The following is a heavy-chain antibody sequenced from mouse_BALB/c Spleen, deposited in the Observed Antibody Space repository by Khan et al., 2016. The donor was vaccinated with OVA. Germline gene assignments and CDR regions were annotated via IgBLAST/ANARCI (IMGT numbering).Heavy chain of an antibody. CDR2: IDPFSGGT. Sequence: VQLKQSGPELMKPGASVKISCKASGYSFTTYYIHWIMQSHGKSLEWIGYIDPFSGGTTYNQKFKGKATLTVDKSSSTAYIHLSNLTSEDSSVYYWTRHGYVAWFTYWGQGTLVTVSA. CDR1: GYSFTTYY. J-gene: IGHJ3*01. V-gene: IGHV1S135*01. CDR3: TRHGYVAWFTY. D-gene: IGHD2-2*01.